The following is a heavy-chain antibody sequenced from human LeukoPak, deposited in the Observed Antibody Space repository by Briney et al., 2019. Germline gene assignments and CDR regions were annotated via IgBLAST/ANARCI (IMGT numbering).Heavy chain of an antibody. CDR1: GFTFSNSA. J-gene: IGHJ4*01. V-gene: IGHV3-23*01. Sequence: GGSLRLSCAASGFTFSNSAMSWVRQAPGKGLEWVSTLSGSGITTYYADSVKGRFTISRDNSKNTLYLQMNSLRAEDTAVYYCAKGIYSSGWSYFDYRGHGTLVTVSS. CDR2: LSGSGITT. D-gene: IGHD6-19*01. CDR3: AKGIYSSGWSYFDY.